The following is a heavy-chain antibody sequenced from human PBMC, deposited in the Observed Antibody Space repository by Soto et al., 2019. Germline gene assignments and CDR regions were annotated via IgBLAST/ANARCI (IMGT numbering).Heavy chain of an antibody. CDR3: ARRVAVTSIPQVSYYYYGLDV. Sequence: QVQLVQSGAEVKKPESSVKVSCKASGGPFNSYAIAWVRQAPGQGLEWMGGIIPLFGTTNYAQKFQGRVTITADESTTTAFMELGSLRSEDTAVYYCARRVAVTSIPQVSYYYYGLDVWGQGTTVTVSS. V-gene: IGHV1-69*01. CDR2: IIPLFGTT. CDR1: GGPFNSYA. D-gene: IGHD2-21*02. J-gene: IGHJ6*02.